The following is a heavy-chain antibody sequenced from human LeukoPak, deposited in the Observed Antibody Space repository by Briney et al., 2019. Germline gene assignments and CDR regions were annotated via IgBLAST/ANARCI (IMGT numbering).Heavy chain of an antibody. V-gene: IGHV4-59*01. D-gene: IGHD3-22*01. Sequence: SETLPLTCTVSGGSISSYYWSWIRQPPGKGLEWIGYIYYSGSTNYNPSLKSRVTISVDTSKNQFSLKLSSVTAADTAVYYCARSSRASYDSSGYIGYWGQGTLVTVSS. J-gene: IGHJ4*02. CDR2: IYYSGST. CDR1: GGSISSYY. CDR3: ARSSRASYDSSGYIGY.